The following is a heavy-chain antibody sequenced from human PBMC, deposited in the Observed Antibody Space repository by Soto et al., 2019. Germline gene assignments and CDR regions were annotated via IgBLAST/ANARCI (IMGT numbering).Heavy chain of an antibody. D-gene: IGHD3-10*01. CDR2: IYYSGST. Sequence: SETLSLTCTVSGGSISSGGYYWSWIRQHPGKGLEWIGYIYYSGSTYYNPSLKSRVTISVDTSKNQFSLKLSSVTAADTAVYYCARDVWFGEKGGYYYSGMDVWGQGTTVTVSS. V-gene: IGHV4-31*03. CDR3: ARDVWFGEKGGYYYSGMDV. CDR1: GGSISSGGYY. J-gene: IGHJ6*02.